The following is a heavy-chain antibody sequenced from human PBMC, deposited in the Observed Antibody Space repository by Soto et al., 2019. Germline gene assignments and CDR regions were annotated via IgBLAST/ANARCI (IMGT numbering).Heavy chain of an antibody. CDR2: ISWNSGSI. J-gene: IGHJ6*03. CDR3: AKGIDYYMDV. V-gene: IGHV3-9*01. CDR1: GFTFDDYA. Sequence: GGSLRLSCAASGFTFDDYAMHWVRQAPGKGLEWVSGISWNSGSIGYADSVKGRFTISRDNAKNSLYLQMNSLRAEDTALYYCAKGIDYYMDVWGKGTTVTVSS.